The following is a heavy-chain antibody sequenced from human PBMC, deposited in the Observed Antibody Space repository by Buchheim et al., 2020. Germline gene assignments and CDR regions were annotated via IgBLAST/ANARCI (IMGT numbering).Heavy chain of an antibody. V-gene: IGHV1-2*02. J-gene: IGHJ6*02. Sequence: QVQLVQSGAEVRNPGASVKVSCKAFGYTFTAYYIHWVRQAPGQGLEWMGWINTNNGDTNSAQKFQGRVTMARDTSISTAYMELSRLRSDDTAVYYCARGSTNSYYYGTDVWGQGTT. CDR2: INTNNGDT. D-gene: IGHD5/OR15-5a*01. CDR3: ARGSTNSYYYGTDV. CDR1: GYTFTAYY.